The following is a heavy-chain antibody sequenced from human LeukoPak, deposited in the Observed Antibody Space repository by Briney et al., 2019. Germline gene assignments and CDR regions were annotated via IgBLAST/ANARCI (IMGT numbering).Heavy chain of an antibody. D-gene: IGHD6-19*01. CDR1: GGTFSSYA. J-gene: IGHJ6*03. CDR2: INPSLGTA. Sequence: SVKVSCKASGGTFSSYAISWVRQAPGQGLEWMGGINPSLGTANYAQKFKGRVTITADKSTSTAYMELSSLRSEDTAVYYCARDRIAVAGRKYYYYMDVWGKGTTVTVSS. CDR3: ARDRIAVAGRKYYYYMDV. V-gene: IGHV1-69*06.